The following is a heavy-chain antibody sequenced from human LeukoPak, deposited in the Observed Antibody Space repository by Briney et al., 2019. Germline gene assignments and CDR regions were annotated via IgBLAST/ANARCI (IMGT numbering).Heavy chain of an antibody. V-gene: IGHV3-30*04. CDR3: ARDLIAAAGAGLDY. J-gene: IGHJ4*02. D-gene: IGHD6-13*01. CDR1: GFTFSSYS. Sequence: GRALRLSCAASGFTFSSYSMHWVRQAPRKGLEWVAVISYDGSNKYYADSVKGRFTISRDNSKNTLYLQMNSLRAEDTAVYYCARDLIAAAGAGLDYWSQGTLVTVSS. CDR2: ISYDGSNK.